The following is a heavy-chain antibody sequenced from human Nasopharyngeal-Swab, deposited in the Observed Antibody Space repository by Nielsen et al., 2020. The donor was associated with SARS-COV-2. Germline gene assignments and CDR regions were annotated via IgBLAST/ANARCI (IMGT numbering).Heavy chain of an antibody. CDR1: GLTFSSYS. Sequence: GGSLRLSCAASGLTFSSYSMNWVRQAPGKGLEWVSSISSSSSYIYYADSVKGRFTISRDNAKNSLYLQMNSLRAEDTAVYYCARSLHYDFWSGYWDFPPFDYWGQGTLVTVSS. D-gene: IGHD3-3*01. V-gene: IGHV3-21*01. CDR3: ARSLHYDFWSGYWDFPPFDY. CDR2: ISSSSSYI. J-gene: IGHJ4*02.